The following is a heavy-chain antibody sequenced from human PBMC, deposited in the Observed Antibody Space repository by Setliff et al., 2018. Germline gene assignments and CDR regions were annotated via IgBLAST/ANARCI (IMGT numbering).Heavy chain of an antibody. Sequence: PSETLSLTCTVSGGSISSGTYYWSWIRQPAGKGLEWIGRIYTSGSTNYNPSLKSRVTVSLDTSKNQFSLKLTSVTAADTAVYYCARDQWVRSPPLYFSYSMDVWGQGTTVTVSS. CDR3: ARDQWVRSPPLYFSYSMDV. CDR1: GGSISSGTYY. J-gene: IGHJ6*02. D-gene: IGHD5-12*01. V-gene: IGHV4-61*02. CDR2: IYTSGST.